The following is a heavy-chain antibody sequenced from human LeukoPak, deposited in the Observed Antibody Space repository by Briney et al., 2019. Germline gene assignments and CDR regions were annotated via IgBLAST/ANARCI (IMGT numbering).Heavy chain of an antibody. CDR2: ISAYNGNT. Sequence: ASVKVSCKASGYTLTSYGISWVRQAPGQGLEWMGWISAYNGNTNYAQKLPGRVTMTTDTSTSTAYMELRSLRSDDTAVYYCARDPLSWELPEFDPWGQGTLVTVSS. V-gene: IGHV1-18*01. CDR1: GYTLTSYG. D-gene: IGHD1-26*01. J-gene: IGHJ5*02. CDR3: ARDPLSWELPEFDP.